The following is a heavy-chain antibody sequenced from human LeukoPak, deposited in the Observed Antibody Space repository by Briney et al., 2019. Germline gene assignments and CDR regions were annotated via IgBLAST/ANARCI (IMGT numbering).Heavy chain of an antibody. CDR1: GFAFSSYS. CDR2: ISSSSSYI. CDR3: ARDFRTQLDGYSPPYHFDY. V-gene: IGHV3-21*01. Sequence: TGGSLRLSRAASGFAFSSYSMSWVRQAPGKGLEWVSSISSSSSYIYYADSVKGRFTISRDNAKNSLYLQMNSLRAEDTAVYYCARDFRTQLDGYSPPYHFDYWGQGTLVTVSS. J-gene: IGHJ4*02. D-gene: IGHD5-24*01.